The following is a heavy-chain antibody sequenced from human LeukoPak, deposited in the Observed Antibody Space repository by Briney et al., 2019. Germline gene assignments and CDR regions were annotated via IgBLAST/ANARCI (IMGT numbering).Heavy chain of an antibody. CDR1: GDSVASGGYY. CDR3: ARGGRGRNWFDP. CDR2: IYYSVST. Sequence: SETLSLTCTLSGDSVASGGYYWNWIRQPPGKGLEWIGYIYYSVSTNYNLSLKSRVTISVDTSENQFSLKLTSVTAADTAVYYCARGGRGRNWFDPWGQGTLVTVSS. D-gene: IGHD3-10*01. J-gene: IGHJ5*02. V-gene: IGHV4-61*08.